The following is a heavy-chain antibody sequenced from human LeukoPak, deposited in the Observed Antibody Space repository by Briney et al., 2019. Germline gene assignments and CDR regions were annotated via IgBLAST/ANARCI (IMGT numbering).Heavy chain of an antibody. CDR1: GFTFSSYE. D-gene: IGHD6-19*01. CDR3: ARDGEYSSGWYDY. Sequence: TGGSLRLSCAASGFTFSSYEMNWVRQAPGKGLEWVSYISSSGSTIYYADSVKGRFTISRDNAKNSLYLQMNSLRAEDTAVYYCARDGEYSSGWYDYWGQGTLVTVSS. V-gene: IGHV3-48*03. CDR2: ISSSGSTI. J-gene: IGHJ4*02.